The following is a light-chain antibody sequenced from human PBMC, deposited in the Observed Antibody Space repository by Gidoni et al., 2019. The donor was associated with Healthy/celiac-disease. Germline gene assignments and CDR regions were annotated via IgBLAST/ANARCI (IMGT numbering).Light chain of an antibody. V-gene: IGLV2-14*01. CDR2: DVS. CDR3: SSYTSSSTLRV. CDR1: SSDVGGYNY. J-gene: IGLJ1*01. Sequence: QSALPQPASVSGSPGQSITISCTGTSSDVGGYNYVSWYQQHPGKAPKLMIYDVSNRPSGVSNRFSGSKSGNTASLTISGLQAEDEADYYRSSYTSSSTLRVFGTGTKVTVL.